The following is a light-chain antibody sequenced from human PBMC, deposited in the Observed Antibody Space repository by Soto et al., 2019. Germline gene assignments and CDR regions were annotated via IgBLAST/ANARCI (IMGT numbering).Light chain of an antibody. Sequence: EIVMTQSPATLSVSPGETATLSCRASQSVSNNVAWYQQKPGQAPRLLILGASTRATGIPARFSGSGSGTEFTLYISSLQSEDFAFYYCQQFHYWWTFGQGTKVDSK. CDR2: GAS. CDR3: QQFHYWWT. V-gene: IGKV3-15*01. J-gene: IGKJ1*01. CDR1: QSVSNN.